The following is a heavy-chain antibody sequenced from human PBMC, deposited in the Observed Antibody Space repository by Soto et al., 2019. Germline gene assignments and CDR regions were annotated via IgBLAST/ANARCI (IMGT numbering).Heavy chain of an antibody. CDR2: IYYSGST. CDR1: GGSIIGSGGC. J-gene: IGHJ5*02. V-gene: IGHV4-39*01. CDR3: ARHPSHFWFDP. Sequence: SETLSVTXSVLGGSIIGSGGCWGWIRQPPGKGLEWIGSIYYSGSTYYNPSLKSRVTVSVDTSKNQFSLKLSSVTAADTAVYYCARHPSHFWFDPWGQGTLVTVSS.